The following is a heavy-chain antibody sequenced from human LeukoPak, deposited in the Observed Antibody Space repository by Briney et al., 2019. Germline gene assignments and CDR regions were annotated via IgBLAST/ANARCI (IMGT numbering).Heavy chain of an antibody. J-gene: IGHJ4*02. CDR2: INSEGTGS. V-gene: IGHV3-74*01. Sequence: GGSLRPSCAVSGISLTNYWMHWVRQAPGKGLVWVSRINSEGTGSSYADSVKGRFTISRDTAKNTVFLQMNSLRAEDTAVYYCGSVFDYWGQGALVTVSP. CDR3: GSVFDY. CDR1: GISLTNYW.